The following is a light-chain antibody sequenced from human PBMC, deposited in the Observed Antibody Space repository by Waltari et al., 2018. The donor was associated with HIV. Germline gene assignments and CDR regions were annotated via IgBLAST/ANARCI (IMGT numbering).Light chain of an antibody. CDR3: QSADRSGSHVV. J-gene: IGLJ2*01. CDR2: KDR. Sequence: SYELTQPPSMSVSPGQTARITCFGDALPNRYAYWYQQRPGQAPVWVIYKDRERPSGIPERFSGSNSGTTVTLIISGVQPEDEADYYCQSADRSGSHVVFGGGTKVTV. CDR1: ALPNRY. V-gene: IGLV3-25*03.